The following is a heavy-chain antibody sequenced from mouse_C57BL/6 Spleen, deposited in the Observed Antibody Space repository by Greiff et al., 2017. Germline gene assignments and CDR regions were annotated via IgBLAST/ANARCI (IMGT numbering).Heavy chain of an antibody. J-gene: IGHJ2*01. V-gene: IGHV7-3*01. Sequence: EVMLEESGGGLVQPGGSLSLSCAASGFTFTDYYMSWVRQPPGKALEWLGFIRNKANGYTTEYSAAVKGRFTISRDNSQRILYLQMNALRAEDSATYYCARWNGYYVNYFDYWGQGTTLTVSS. CDR3: ARWNGYYVNYFDY. D-gene: IGHD2-3*01. CDR1: GFTFTDYY. CDR2: IRNKANGYTT.